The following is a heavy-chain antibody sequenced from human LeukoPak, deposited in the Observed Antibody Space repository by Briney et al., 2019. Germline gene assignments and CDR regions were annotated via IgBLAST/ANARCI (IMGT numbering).Heavy chain of an antibody. D-gene: IGHD3-10*02. J-gene: IGHJ4*02. CDR2: INPNSGGT. V-gene: IGHV1-2*02. Sequence: ASVKVSCKASGYTFTGYYMHWVRQAPGQGLEWMGWINPNSGGTTYAQKFQGRVTITADKFTTTAYMELSSLRSEDTAVYYCAREMFWGQGTLVTVSS. CDR1: GYTFTGYY. CDR3: AREMF.